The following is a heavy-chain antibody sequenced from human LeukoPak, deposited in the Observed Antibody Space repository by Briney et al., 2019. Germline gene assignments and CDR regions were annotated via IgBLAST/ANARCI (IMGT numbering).Heavy chain of an antibody. CDR2: IKQDGSEK. Sequence: PGGPLRLSCAASGFTLSSYWMSWVRQAPGKGLEWVANIKQDGSEKYYVDSVKGRFTISRDNAKNSLYLQMNSLRAEDTAVYYCARVPAAILAYYYYGMDVWGQGTTVTVSS. J-gene: IGHJ6*02. CDR1: GFTLSSYW. V-gene: IGHV3-7*01. D-gene: IGHD2-2*01. CDR3: ARVPAAILAYYYYGMDV.